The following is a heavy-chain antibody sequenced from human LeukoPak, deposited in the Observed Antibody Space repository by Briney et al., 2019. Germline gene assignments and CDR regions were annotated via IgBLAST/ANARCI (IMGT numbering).Heavy chain of an antibody. J-gene: IGHJ3*02. CDR2: ISAYNGNT. V-gene: IGHV1-18*01. CDR1: GYTFTSYG. Sequence: GASVKVSCKASGYTFTSYGISWVRQAPGQGLEWMGWISAYNGNTNYAQKLQGRVTMTTDTSTSTAYMELRSLRSDDTAVYYCARPRPYCGGDCSFGVEAFDIWGQGTMVTVSS. CDR3: ARPRPYCGGDCSFGVEAFDI. D-gene: IGHD2-21*02.